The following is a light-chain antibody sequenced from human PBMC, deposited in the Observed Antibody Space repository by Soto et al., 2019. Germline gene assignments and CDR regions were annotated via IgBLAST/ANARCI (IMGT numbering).Light chain of an antibody. CDR1: SSDIGGYNY. J-gene: IGLJ1*01. CDR3: GSRDSSLSDFV. Sequence: QSALTQPASVSGSPGQSITISCTGTSSDIGGYNYVSWYQQHPGKAPKLMIYEVSSRPSGVSHRFSGSKSGNTASLTISGLQAEDEADYYCGSRDSSLSDFVFGTGTKVTVL. V-gene: IGLV2-14*01. CDR2: EVS.